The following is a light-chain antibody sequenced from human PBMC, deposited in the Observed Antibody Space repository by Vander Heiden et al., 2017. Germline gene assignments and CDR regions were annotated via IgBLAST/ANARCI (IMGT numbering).Light chain of an antibody. CDR3: QQYNSYSPYT. J-gene: IGKJ2*01. CDR2: KAS. Sequence: DTQITQSPSTLSATVGDRVTITCRASQSISSWLAWYQQKPGKAPKLLIYKASSLESGVPSRFSGSGSGTEFTLTISSLQPDDFATYYCQQYNSYSPYTFGQGTKLEIK. V-gene: IGKV1-5*03. CDR1: QSISSW.